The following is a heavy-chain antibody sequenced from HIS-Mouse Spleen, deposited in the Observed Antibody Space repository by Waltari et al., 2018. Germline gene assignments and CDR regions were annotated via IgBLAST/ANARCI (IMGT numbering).Heavy chain of an antibody. J-gene: IGHJ4*02. V-gene: IGHV4-34*01. D-gene: IGHD1-26*01. Sequence: QVQLQQWGAGLLKPSETLSLTCAVDGGSFSGYYWAWIRQPPGKGLEWIGEINHSGSTNYNPSLKSRVTISVDTSKNQFSLKLSSVTAADTAVYYCARTSVGAALYYFDYWGQGTLVTVSS. CDR3: ARTSVGAALYYFDY. CDR2: INHSGST. CDR1: GGSFSGYY.